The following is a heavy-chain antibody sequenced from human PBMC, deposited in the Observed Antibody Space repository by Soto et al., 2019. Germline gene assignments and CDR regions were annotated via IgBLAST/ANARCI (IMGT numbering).Heavy chain of an antibody. J-gene: IGHJ4*02. CDR2: INPNSGGT. Sequence: GASVKVSCKASGYTFTGYYMHWVRQAPGQGLEWMGWINPNSGGTNYAQKFQGRVTMTRDTSISTAYMELSRLRSDDTAVYYCASDYYDSSGYYYFAYCGQGTLVTVSS. D-gene: IGHD3-22*01. CDR3: ASDYYDSSGYYYFAY. V-gene: IGHV1-2*02. CDR1: GYTFTGYY.